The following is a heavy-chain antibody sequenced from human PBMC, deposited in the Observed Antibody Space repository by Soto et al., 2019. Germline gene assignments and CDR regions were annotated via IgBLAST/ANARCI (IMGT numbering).Heavy chain of an antibody. J-gene: IGHJ4*02. V-gene: IGHV4-34*01. CDR3: ARGYSSGWYAGFDY. Sequence: QVQLQQWGTGLLKPSETLSLTCAVYGGSFSGYYWSWIRQPPGKGLEWIGEINHSGSTNYNPSLKSRVTIAVDTSKNQCALKLSSVTAADTAVYYCARGYSSGWYAGFDYWGQGTLVTVSS. CDR2: INHSGST. CDR1: GGSFSGYY. D-gene: IGHD6-19*01.